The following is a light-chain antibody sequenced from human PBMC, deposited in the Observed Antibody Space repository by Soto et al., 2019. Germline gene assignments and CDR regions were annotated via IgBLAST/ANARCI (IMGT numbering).Light chain of an antibody. CDR3: QQYASYSAGP. CDR2: EAS. Sequence: DIQMTQSPSTLSASVGDRVTITCWASQSIDSWLAWFQQKPGKTPDLLIYEASSLESGVPSRFSGSGSGTEFTLTIRSLQPDDFATYYCQQYASYSAGPFGQGTKVEIK. J-gene: IGKJ1*01. CDR1: QSIDSW. V-gene: IGKV1-5*03.